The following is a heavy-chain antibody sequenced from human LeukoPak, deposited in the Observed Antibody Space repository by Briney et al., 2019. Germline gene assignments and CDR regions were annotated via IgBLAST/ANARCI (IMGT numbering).Heavy chain of an antibody. J-gene: IGHJ4*02. D-gene: IGHD6-6*01. Sequence: GGSLRLSCAASGFTFSSYWMSWVRQAPGKGLEWVSSISSTGSSKYYADSVKGRFTISRDNAKNSLYLQMNSLRAEDTAVYYCAREESSSSGYYFDYWGQGALVTVSS. V-gene: IGHV3-21*01. CDR3: AREESSSSGYYFDY. CDR2: ISSTGSSK. CDR1: GFTFSSYW.